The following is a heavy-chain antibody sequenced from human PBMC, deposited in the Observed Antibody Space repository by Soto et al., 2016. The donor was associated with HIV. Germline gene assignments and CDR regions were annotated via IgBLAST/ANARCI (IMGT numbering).Heavy chain of an antibody. CDR1: GGTLRSHS. CDR3: ARGRGGGAFDI. CDR2: IIPIFGTA. Sequence: QVHLVQSGAEVKKPGSSVKVSCKASGGTLRSHSISWVRQAPGQGLEWMGEIIPIFGTANYAQTFQGRVTIKADESTSTAYMDLSSLRSEDTAVYFCARGRGGGAFDIWGQGTMVTVSS. V-gene: IGHV1-69*13. J-gene: IGHJ3*02. D-gene: IGHD3-16*01.